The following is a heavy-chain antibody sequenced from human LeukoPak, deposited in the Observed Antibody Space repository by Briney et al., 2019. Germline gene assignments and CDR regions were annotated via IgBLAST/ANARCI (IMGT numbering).Heavy chain of an antibody. J-gene: IGHJ5*01. CDR1: GYTFTSYY. CDR3: ARDTSTWNAWLDS. Sequence: ASVKVSCKASGYTFTSYYMHWVRQAPGQGLEWMGIINPSGGSTRYAQKFQGRVTMTRDTSTSTVYMELSSLRSEDTAVYYCARDTSTWNAWLDSWGQGTLVTVSS. D-gene: IGHD1-1*01. CDR2: INPSGGST. V-gene: IGHV1-46*01.